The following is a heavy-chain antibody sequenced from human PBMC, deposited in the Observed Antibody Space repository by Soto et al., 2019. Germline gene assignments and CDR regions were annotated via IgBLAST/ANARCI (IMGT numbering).Heavy chain of an antibody. V-gene: IGHV3-9*01. D-gene: IGHD3-16*01. J-gene: IGHJ3*02. CDR3: AKVHIPTAPFDFDI. Sequence: RLSCAASGFTFDDYAMHWVRQAPGKGLEWVSGISWNSGSIGYADSVKGRFTISRDNAKNSLYLQMNSLRAEDTALYYCAKVHIPTAPFDFDIWGQGTMVTVS. CDR1: GFTFDDYA. CDR2: ISWNSGSI.